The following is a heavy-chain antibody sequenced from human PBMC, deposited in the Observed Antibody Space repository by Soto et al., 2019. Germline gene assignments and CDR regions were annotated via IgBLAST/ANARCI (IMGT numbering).Heavy chain of an antibody. CDR2: VDPRDSYT. D-gene: IGHD2-8*01. CDR1: GYSFTTFW. J-gene: IGHJ5*02. Sequence: GESLKISCKGSGYSFTTFWVTWVRQMSGKVLEWMGTVDPRDSYTNYSPSFQGHVTISADKSISTAYLQWSSLKASDTAIYYCGRQYCTRYTCDGWFDPWGQGXLVTVSS. V-gene: IGHV5-10-1*01. CDR3: GRQYCTRYTCDGWFDP.